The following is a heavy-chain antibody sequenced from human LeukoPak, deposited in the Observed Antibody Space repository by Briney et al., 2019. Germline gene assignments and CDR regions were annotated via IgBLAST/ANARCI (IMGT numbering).Heavy chain of an antibody. CDR1: GFSFSSYS. CDR2: ISANTTHI. J-gene: IGHJ4*02. V-gene: IGHV3-21*01. CDR3: TRGYTSDY. D-gene: IGHD2-2*01. Sequence: GGSLRLSCAASGFSFSSYSMNWVRQAPGKGLEWVSSISANTTHIYGADSLKGRFTISGDGAKNSLYLQLTSLRAEDTAVYYCTRGYTSDYWGQGTLVAVSS.